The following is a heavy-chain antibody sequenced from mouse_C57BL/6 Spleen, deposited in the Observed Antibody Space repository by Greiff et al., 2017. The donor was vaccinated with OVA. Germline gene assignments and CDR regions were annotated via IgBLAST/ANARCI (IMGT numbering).Heavy chain of an antibody. D-gene: IGHD1-1*01. V-gene: IGHV5-4*01. CDR2: ISDGGSYT. J-gene: IGHJ1*03. CDR1: GFTFSSYA. Sequence: EVQGVESGGGLVKPGGSLKLSCAASGFTFSSYAMSWVRQTPEKRLEWVATISDGGSYTYYPDNVKGRFTISRDNAKNNLYLQMSHLKSEDTAMYYCARYGSSPYWYFDVWGTGTTVTVSS. CDR3: ARYGSSPYWYFDV.